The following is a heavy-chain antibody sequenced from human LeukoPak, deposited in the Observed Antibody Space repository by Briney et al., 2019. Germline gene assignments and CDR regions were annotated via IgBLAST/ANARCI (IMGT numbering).Heavy chain of an antibody. J-gene: IGHJ4*02. V-gene: IGHV1-2*06. CDR2: INPNSGGT. D-gene: IGHD3-22*01. CDR1: GYTFTGYY. Sequence: ASVKVSCKASGYTFTGYYMHWMRQARGQGLEWMGRINPNSGGTNYAQKFQGRVTMTRDTSISTAYMELSRLRSDDTAVYYCAREFYDSSGYYYSHLDYWGQGTLVTVSS. CDR3: AREFYDSSGYYYSHLDY.